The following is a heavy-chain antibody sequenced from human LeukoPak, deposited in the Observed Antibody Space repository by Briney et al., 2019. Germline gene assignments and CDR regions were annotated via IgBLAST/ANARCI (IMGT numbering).Heavy chain of an antibody. Sequence: PGGSLRLSCAASGFTVSSDFMSWVRQAPGKGLEWVSVIYSGGSTYYADSVKGRFTISRDNSKNTLYLQMNSLRAEDTAVYYCAKHYSYRQRGVDYWGQGTLVTVSS. D-gene: IGHD1-26*01. CDR1: GFTVSSDF. V-gene: IGHV3-66*04. CDR3: AKHYSYRQRGVDY. J-gene: IGHJ4*02. CDR2: IYSGGST.